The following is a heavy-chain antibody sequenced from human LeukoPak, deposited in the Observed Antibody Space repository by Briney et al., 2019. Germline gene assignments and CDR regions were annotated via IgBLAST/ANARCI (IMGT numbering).Heavy chain of an antibody. CDR2: ISNDGSKK. Sequence: GGSLKLSCAASGFTFSSYGMHWVRQAPGKGLDWVAVISNDGSKKYYADSVKGRFTISRDNSKNTLSLQVSSLRTEDTAVYYCAKDRYSYALEYSDSWGQGTLVTVSS. CDR3: AKDRYSYALEYSDS. V-gene: IGHV3-30*18. CDR1: GFTFSSYG. D-gene: IGHD5-18*01. J-gene: IGHJ4*02.